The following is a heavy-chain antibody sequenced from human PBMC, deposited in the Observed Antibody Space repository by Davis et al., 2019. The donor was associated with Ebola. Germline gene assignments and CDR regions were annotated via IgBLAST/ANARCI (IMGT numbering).Heavy chain of an antibody. D-gene: IGHD3-10*01. J-gene: IGHJ4*02. CDR1: GFTFSSYG. CDR3: ARDGSITMVQGGPFDY. V-gene: IGHV3-33*08. Sequence: PGGSLRLSCAASGFTFSSYGMHWVRQAPGKGLEWVAVIWYDGSNKYYADSVKGRFTISRDNSKNTLYLQMNSLRAEDTAVYYCARDGSITMVQGGPFDYWGQGTLDTVSS. CDR2: IWYDGSNK.